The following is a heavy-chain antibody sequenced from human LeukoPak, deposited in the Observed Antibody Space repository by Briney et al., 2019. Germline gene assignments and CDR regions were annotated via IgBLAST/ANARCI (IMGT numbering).Heavy chain of an antibody. J-gene: IGHJ3*02. CDR3: ARPRSTPGYYDSSGYAFDI. CDR2: ISAYNGNT. V-gene: IGHV1-18*01. D-gene: IGHD3-22*01. Sequence: ASVKVSCKASGYTFTSYGISWVRQAPGQGLEWMGWISAYNGNTNYAQTLQGRVTMTTDTSTSTAYMKLRSLRSDNTAVYYCARPRSTPGYYDSSGYAFDIWGQGTMVTVSS. CDR1: GYTFTSYG.